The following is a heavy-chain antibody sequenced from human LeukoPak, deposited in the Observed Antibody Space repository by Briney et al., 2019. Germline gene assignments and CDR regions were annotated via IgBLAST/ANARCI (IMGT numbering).Heavy chain of an antibody. D-gene: IGHD6-13*01. CDR2: IWYDGSNK. Sequence: GGSLRLSCAASGFTFSSYGMHWVRQAPGKGLEWVAVIWYDGSNKYYAGSVKGRFTISRDNSKNTLYLQMNSLRAEDTAVYYCARDLGSSSRTDAFDIWGQGTMVTVSS. CDR1: GFTFSSYG. J-gene: IGHJ3*02. CDR3: ARDLGSSSRTDAFDI. V-gene: IGHV3-30*19.